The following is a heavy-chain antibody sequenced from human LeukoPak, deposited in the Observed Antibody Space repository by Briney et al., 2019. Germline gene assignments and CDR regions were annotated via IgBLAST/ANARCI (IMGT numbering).Heavy chain of an antibody. D-gene: IGHD2-2*01. V-gene: IGHV1-2*02. CDR1: GHTFTGYY. CDR3: ARVNIVVVPAADPYYYYYMDG. Sequence: ASVKVSCKPSGHTFTGYYMHWVRRAAGHRLEWMGWINPNSGVTNYAQKFQGRVTMTRDTSISTAYMELSRLRSDDTALYYCARVNIVVVPAADPYYYYYMDGWGKGTTVTVCS. J-gene: IGHJ6*03. CDR2: INPNSGVT.